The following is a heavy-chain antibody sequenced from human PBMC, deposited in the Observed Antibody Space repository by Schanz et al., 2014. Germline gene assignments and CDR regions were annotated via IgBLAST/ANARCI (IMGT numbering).Heavy chain of an antibody. V-gene: IGHV3-23*04. J-gene: IGHJ3*02. Sequence: EVQLVESGGDLVQPGGSLRLSCAASGFTFSSYAMSWVRQAPGKGLEWVSVIGVDGTTTYYADSVKGRFTISRDNSKNTLYLQMNSLRPEDTAVYYCAKGRFGELSAFDIWGQGTMVTVSS. CDR3: AKGRFGELSAFDI. CDR1: GFTFSSYA. D-gene: IGHD3-10*01. CDR2: IGVDGTTT.